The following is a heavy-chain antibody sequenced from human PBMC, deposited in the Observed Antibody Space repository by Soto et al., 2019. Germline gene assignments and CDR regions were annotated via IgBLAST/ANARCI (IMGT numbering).Heavy chain of an antibody. CDR2: IYHSGTT. Sequence: QVQLQESGPGLVKPSGTLSLTCGVSGDSITSTNWWSWVRQPPGRGLEWIGEIYHSGTTHYNPSLTGRTTVLLDDSKNQFSLHLSSVTAADTRVYFFARLKGRDHYGLEVRGQGSTVSVSS. CDR3: ARLKGRDHYGLEV. V-gene: IGHV4-4*02. J-gene: IGHJ6*02. CDR1: GDSITSTNW. D-gene: IGHD3-16*01.